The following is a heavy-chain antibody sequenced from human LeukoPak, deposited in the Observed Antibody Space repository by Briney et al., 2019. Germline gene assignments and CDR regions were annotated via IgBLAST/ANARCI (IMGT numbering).Heavy chain of an antibody. V-gene: IGHV3-74*01. CDR2: MDYEGNTT. CDR1: GFTFSSYG. J-gene: IGHJ4*02. D-gene: IGHD3-10*01. CDR3: VRSRGGDFDH. Sequence: PGGSLRLSCAASGFTFSSYGMHWVRQAPGKGLVWVSRMDYEGNTTAYADSVKGRFTISRDNAKNTLFLQLSSLRVEDTAVYFCVRSRGGDFDHWGQENLVTVPS.